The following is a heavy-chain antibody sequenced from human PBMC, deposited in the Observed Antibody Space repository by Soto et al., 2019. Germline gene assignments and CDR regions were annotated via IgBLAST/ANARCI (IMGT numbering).Heavy chain of an antibody. CDR2: INPANGGI. Sequence: QVLLVQSGAEVKVPGASVRVSFNSSGYTFTDFYIHWVRQAPGQGLEWVGWINPANGGINYAQRFRGRVTMTRDTSVTTSYMDLNSLNCEDSASYYCVRGQSVLYLDLWGRGTQVTVSS. CDR1: GYTFTDFY. CDR3: VRGQSVLYLDL. J-gene: IGHJ1*01. V-gene: IGHV1-2*02. D-gene: IGHD1-20*01.